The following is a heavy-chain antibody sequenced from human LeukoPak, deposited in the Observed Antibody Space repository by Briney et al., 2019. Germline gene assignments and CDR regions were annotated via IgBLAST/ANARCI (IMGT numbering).Heavy chain of an antibody. CDR2: MNPNSGDT. D-gene: IGHD7-27*01. J-gene: IGHJ4*02. Sequence: ASVRVSCKVSGYTFTSYDINWVRQATGQGLEWMGWMNPNSGDTNYAQNFQGRVTMTRDTSISTAYMELSRLRSDDTAVYYCARDLSSTSNWELDYWGQGTLVTVSS. V-gene: IGHV1-2*02. CDR3: ARDLSSTSNWELDY. CDR1: GYTFTSYD.